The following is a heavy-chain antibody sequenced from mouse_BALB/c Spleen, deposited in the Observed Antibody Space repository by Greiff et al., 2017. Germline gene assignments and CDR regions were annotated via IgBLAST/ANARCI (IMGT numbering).Heavy chain of an antibody. V-gene: IGHV3-2*02. CDR2: ISYSGST. D-gene: IGHD2-4*01. CDR3: ARGKIYYDYDVGFAY. Sequence: EVKLQESGPGLVKPSRSLSLTCTVTGYSIPSDYAWNWIRQFPGNKLEWMGYISYSGSTSYNPSLKSRISITRDTSKNQFFLQLNSVTTEDTATYYCARGKIYYDYDVGFAYWGQGTLVTVSA. J-gene: IGHJ3*01. CDR1: GYSIPSDYA.